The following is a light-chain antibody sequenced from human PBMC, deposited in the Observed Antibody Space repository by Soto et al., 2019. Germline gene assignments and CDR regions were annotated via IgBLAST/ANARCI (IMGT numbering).Light chain of an antibody. CDR1: QSVTTN. CDR3: QQYNTWPPWT. CDR2: GAS. Sequence: EVVMTQSPATLSVSPGERATLSCRASQSVTTNMAWYQQKPGQAPRLLIYGASTRATGIPARFSGSGSGTDFTLTICSLQSEDFAVYYCQQYNTWPPWTFGQGTKVEIK. V-gene: IGKV3-15*01. J-gene: IGKJ1*01.